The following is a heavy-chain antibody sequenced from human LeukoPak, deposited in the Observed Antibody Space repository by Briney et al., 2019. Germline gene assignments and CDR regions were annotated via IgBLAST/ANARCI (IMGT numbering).Heavy chain of an antibody. Sequence: GGSLRLSCAASGFTFSSYWMHWVRQAPGKGLVWVSRINSDGSSTSYADSVKGRFTISRDNAKNTLYLQMNSLRAEDTAVYYCAKLKEGIAKRSFDYWGQGTLVTVSS. CDR1: GFTFSSYW. D-gene: IGHD6-13*01. CDR3: AKLKEGIAKRSFDY. J-gene: IGHJ4*02. CDR2: INSDGSST. V-gene: IGHV3-74*01.